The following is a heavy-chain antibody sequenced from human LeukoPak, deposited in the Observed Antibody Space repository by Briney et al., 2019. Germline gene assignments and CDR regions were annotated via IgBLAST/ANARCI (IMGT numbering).Heavy chain of an antibody. Sequence: GASVKVSCKASGYTFTGYYMHWVRQAPGQGLEWMGWINPNSGGTNYAQKFQGRVTMTRDTSISTAYMELSRLRSDDTAVYYCARLVGDLTNYYYMDVWGKGTTVTISS. CDR3: ARLVGDLTNYYYMDV. D-gene: IGHD2-2*01. V-gene: IGHV1-2*02. J-gene: IGHJ6*03. CDR1: GYTFTGYY. CDR2: INPNSGGT.